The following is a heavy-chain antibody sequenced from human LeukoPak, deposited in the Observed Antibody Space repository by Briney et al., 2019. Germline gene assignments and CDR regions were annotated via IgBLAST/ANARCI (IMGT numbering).Heavy chain of an antibody. V-gene: IGHV3-23*01. J-gene: IGHJ4*02. Sequence: GGSLRLSCAASGFTFAGHTMTWLRQAPGKGLEWVSIIGGRDDRTYYADSVKGRFTISRDNSKNTLSLQMKRLRAEDTAVYYCAKSYCGGDCGWGPGTLVTVSS. CDR3: AKSYCGGDCG. CDR2: IGGRDDRT. CDR1: GFTFAGHT. D-gene: IGHD2-21*02.